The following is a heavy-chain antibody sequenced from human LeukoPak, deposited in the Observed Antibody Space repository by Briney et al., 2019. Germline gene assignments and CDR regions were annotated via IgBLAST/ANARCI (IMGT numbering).Heavy chain of an antibody. CDR2: FDPEDGET. Sequence: GASVKVSCKVSGYTLTELSMHWVRQAPGKGLEWMGGFDPEDGETIYAQKFQGRVTMTEDTSTDTAYMELSSLRSEDTAVYYCATKEMATKSLDYWDQGTLVTVSS. CDR1: GYTLTELS. D-gene: IGHD5-24*01. V-gene: IGHV1-24*01. CDR3: ATKEMATKSLDY. J-gene: IGHJ4*02.